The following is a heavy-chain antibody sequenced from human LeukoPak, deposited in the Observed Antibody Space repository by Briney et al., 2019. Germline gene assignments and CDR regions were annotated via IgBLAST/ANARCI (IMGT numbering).Heavy chain of an antibody. J-gene: IGHJ4*02. CDR1: GLTFSTYN. CDR2: IDSSNSPI. V-gene: IGHV3-48*02. Sequence: GGSLRLSCAASGLTFSTYNMNWVRQAPGKGLECVLYIDSSNSPIYYADSVKGRFTISRDNGKNSLYLQMNSLRDEDTAVYYCARDRCSGGSCYLDYWGQGTLVTVSS. D-gene: IGHD2-15*01. CDR3: ARDRCSGGSCYLDY.